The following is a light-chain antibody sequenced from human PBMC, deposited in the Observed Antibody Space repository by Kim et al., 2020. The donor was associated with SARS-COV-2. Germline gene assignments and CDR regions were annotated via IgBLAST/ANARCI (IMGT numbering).Light chain of an antibody. J-gene: IGLJ2*01. CDR3: QTWDSSTAI. CDR1: KLGDKY. V-gene: IGLV3-1*01. Sequence: VSPGQTAIIPCSRDKLGDKYAFWYQQKPGQSPMVVIYQDAKRPSGIPERFSGSSSGNTATLTISGTQPMDEADYYCQTWDSSTAIFGGGTQLTVL. CDR2: QDA.